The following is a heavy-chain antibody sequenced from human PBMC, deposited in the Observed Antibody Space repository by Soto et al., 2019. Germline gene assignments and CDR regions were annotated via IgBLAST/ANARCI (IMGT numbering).Heavy chain of an antibody. CDR1: GYTFTSYG. J-gene: IGHJ6*02. CDR2: ISAYIGNT. CDR3: ARVGIGPAAGSALGCRDV. D-gene: IGHD6-13*01. V-gene: IGHV1-18*01. Sequence: QVQLVQSGAEVKKPGASVKVSCKASGYTFTSYGISWLRQTPGHGLEWMGWISAYIGNTNYAQKLQGKVTMTTDTTTSTAYMELRSLGSDDTAVYYFARVGIGPAAGSALGCRDVWGQGTTVTVSS.